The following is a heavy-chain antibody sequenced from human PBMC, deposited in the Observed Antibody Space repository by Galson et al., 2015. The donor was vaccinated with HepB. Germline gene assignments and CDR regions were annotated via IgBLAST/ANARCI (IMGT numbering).Heavy chain of an antibody. D-gene: IGHD2-2*01. V-gene: IGHV3-30*03. CDR1: GFTFSSYG. CDR2: ISYDGSNK. CDR3: AIYCSSTSCYNMDV. Sequence: SLRLSCAASGFTFSSYGMHWVRQAPGKGLEWVAVISYDGSNKYYADSVKGRFTISRDNSKNTLYLQMNSLRAEDTAVYYCAIYCSSTSCYNMDVWGQGTTVTVSS. J-gene: IGHJ6*02.